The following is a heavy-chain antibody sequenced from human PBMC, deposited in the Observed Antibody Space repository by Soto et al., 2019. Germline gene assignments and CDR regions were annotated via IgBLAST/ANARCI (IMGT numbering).Heavy chain of an antibody. J-gene: IGHJ6*02. Sequence: GESLKISCKGSGYSFTSYWIGWVRQMPGKGLEWMGIIYPGDSDTRYSPSFQGQVTISADKSISTAYLQWSSLKASDTAMYYCARLGEFPLGDHYYGMDVWGQGTTGTVSS. CDR1: GYSFTSYW. V-gene: IGHV5-51*01. D-gene: IGHD3-10*01. CDR2: IYPGDSDT. CDR3: ARLGEFPLGDHYYGMDV.